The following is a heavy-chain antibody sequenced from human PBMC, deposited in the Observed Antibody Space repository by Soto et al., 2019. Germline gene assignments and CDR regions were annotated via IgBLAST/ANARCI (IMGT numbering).Heavy chain of an antibody. Sequence: SETLSLTCTVSGGSISSYYWSWIRQPPGKGLEWIGYIYYSGSTNYNPSLKSRVTISVDTSKNQFSLKLSSVTAADTAVYYCARDGTDDYGDYYYYYYMDVWGKGTTVTVSS. V-gene: IGHV4-59*01. D-gene: IGHD4-17*01. CDR3: ARDGTDDYGDYYYYYYMDV. CDR1: GGSISSYY. CDR2: IYYSGST. J-gene: IGHJ6*03.